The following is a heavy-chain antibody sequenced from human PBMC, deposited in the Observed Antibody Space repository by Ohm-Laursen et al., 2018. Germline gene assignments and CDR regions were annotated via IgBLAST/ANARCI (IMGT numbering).Heavy chain of an antibody. CDR1: GFTFSDYY. J-gene: IGHJ6*02. V-gene: IGHV3-11*01. CDR2: ISSSGSTI. CDR3: ARARPPTYYYGMDV. Sequence: SLRLSCAASGFTFSDYYMSWIRQAPGKGLEWVSYISSSGSTIYYADSVKGRFTISRDNAKNSLYLQMNSLRAEDTAVYYCARARPPTYYYGMDVWGQGTMVTVSS. D-gene: IGHD6-6*01.